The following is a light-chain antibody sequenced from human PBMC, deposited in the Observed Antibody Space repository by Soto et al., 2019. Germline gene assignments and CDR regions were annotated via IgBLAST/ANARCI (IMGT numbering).Light chain of an antibody. J-gene: IGKJ1*01. CDR2: GAS. Sequence: EIVLTQSPGTQSLSPGERATLSCRASQSVSSSYLAWYQKKPGQAPRLLIYGASSRATGIPDRFSGRGSGTDFTLTISRLEPEDFAVYYCQQYGSSPWTFGQGTKVDIK. V-gene: IGKV3-20*01. CDR3: QQYGSSPWT. CDR1: QSVSSSY.